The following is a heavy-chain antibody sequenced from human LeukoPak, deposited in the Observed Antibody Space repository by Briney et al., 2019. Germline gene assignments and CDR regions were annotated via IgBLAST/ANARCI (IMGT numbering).Heavy chain of an antibody. Sequence: GRSLRLSCAASRFTFSSYGMHWVRQAPGKGLEWVAVISYDGSRKHYGDSVQGRFSISRDNSKNTLYLQMNSLRAEDTAVYYCVKDRLGEAYGMDVWGEGTTVTVSS. CDR2: ISYDGSRK. J-gene: IGHJ6*04. V-gene: IGHV3-30*18. CDR3: VKDRLGEAYGMDV. D-gene: IGHD3-10*01. CDR1: RFTFSSYG.